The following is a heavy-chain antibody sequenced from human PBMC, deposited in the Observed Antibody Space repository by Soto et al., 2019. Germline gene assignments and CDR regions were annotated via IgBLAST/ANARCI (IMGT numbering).Heavy chain of an antibody. CDR2: ISAYNGNT. CDR1: GYTFTSYG. V-gene: IGHV1-18*01. CDR3: ARDGIAAAGTRSRNMDV. J-gene: IGHJ6*02. Sequence: QVQLVQSGAEVKKPGASVKVSCKASGYTFTSYGISWVRQAPGQGLEWMGWISAYNGNTNYAQKLQGRVTMTTDTPTSTAYMERRSLRSDDTAVYYCARDGIAAAGTRSRNMDVWGQGTTVTVSS. D-gene: IGHD6-13*01.